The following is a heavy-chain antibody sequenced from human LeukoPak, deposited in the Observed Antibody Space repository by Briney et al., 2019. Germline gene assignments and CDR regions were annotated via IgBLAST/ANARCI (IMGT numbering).Heavy chain of an antibody. J-gene: IGHJ5*01. CDR1: GFTFSTYH. Sequence: GGSLRLSCAASGFTFSTYHMHWVRQAPGKGLEWVTLISKDGSSEYYADSVKGRFTISRDNSKNTLYLQMNSLRVEDMAVYYCARAYSSGWFNSWGQGTLVTVSS. V-gene: IGHV3-30-3*01. CDR2: ISKDGSSE. D-gene: IGHD6-19*01. CDR3: ARAYSSGWFNS.